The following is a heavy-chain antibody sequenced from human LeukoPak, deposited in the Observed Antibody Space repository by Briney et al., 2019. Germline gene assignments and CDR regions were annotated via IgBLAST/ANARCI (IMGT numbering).Heavy chain of an antibody. Sequence: GGSLRLSCAASGFSFDDYAMHWVRQTPGKGLEWVSLINGNNVGTSYADSVKGRFTISRDNSKNSLYLQMNSLRTEDTALYYCAKEARHLSLDYWGQGTLVTVSS. CDR3: AKEARHLSLDY. CDR1: GFSFDDYA. V-gene: IGHV3-43*02. CDR2: INGNNVGT. J-gene: IGHJ4*02. D-gene: IGHD3-3*02.